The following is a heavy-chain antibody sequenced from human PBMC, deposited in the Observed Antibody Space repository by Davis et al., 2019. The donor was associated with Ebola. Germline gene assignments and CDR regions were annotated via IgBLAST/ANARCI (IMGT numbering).Heavy chain of an antibody. CDR3: AREQWELPGIPKTDDY. CDR1: GFTFSSYW. CDR2: IKQDGSEK. Sequence: PGGSLRLSCAASGFTFSSYWMSWVRQAPGKGLEWVANIKQDGSEKYYVDSVKGRFTISRDNAKNSLYLQMNSLRAEDTAVYYCAREQWELPGIPKTDDYWGQGTLVTVSS. J-gene: IGHJ4*02. D-gene: IGHD1-26*01. V-gene: IGHV3-7*03.